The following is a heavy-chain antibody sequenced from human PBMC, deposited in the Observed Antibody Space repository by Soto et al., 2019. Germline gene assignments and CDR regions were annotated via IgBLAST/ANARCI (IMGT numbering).Heavy chain of an antibody. CDR3: ARHHEYCSGGTCYVVDY. V-gene: IGHV4-59*08. J-gene: IGHJ4*02. CDR1: GASISPYY. CDR2: VYYTGST. Sequence: KASETLSLTCTVSGASISPYYWTWIRQPPGKELEWIGYVYYTGSTNYSPSLESRVTMSLDTSKSQFSLMLTSVTAADTAVYYCARHHEYCSGGTCYVVDYWGPGTLVTVSS. D-gene: IGHD2-15*01.